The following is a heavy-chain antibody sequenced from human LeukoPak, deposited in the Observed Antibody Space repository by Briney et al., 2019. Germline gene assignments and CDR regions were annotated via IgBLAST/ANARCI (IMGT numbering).Heavy chain of an antibody. CDR3: AREIRGTQLYYYYYMDV. V-gene: IGHV1-46*01. Sequence: GASVKVSCKASGYTFTSYYMHWVRQAPGQGLEGMGIINPSGGSTSYAQKFQGRITITADTSLSTAYLEVSSLRSEDTAVYYCAREIRGTQLYYYYYMDVWGKGTTVTVSS. D-gene: IGHD1-14*01. CDR2: INPSGGST. CDR1: GYTFTSYY. J-gene: IGHJ6*03.